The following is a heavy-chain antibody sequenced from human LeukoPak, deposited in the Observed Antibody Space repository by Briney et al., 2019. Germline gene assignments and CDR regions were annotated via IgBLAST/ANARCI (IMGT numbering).Heavy chain of an antibody. V-gene: IGHV4-59*11. J-gene: IGHJ6*03. CDR3: TRELPGNYYYYYYMDV. CDR1: GGSISSHY. D-gene: IGHD2-15*01. CDR2: IYYSGST. Sequence: PSETLSLTCTVSGGSISSHYWSWIRQPPGKGLEWIGYIYYSGSTNYNPSLKSRVTISVDTSKNQFSLKLSSVTAADTAVYYCTRELPGNYYYYYYMDVWGQGTTVTVSS.